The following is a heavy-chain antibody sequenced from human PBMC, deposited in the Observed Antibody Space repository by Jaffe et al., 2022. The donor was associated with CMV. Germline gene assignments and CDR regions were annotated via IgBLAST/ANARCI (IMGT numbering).Heavy chain of an antibody. V-gene: IGHV4-39*01. CDR2: VYYTGNN. J-gene: IGHJ4*02. Sequence: QLQLQESGPGLVKPSETLSLTCTVSGGSIRSSSYYWGWIRQPPGKRLEWIGSVYYTGNNYYNPSLRSRLTITVDSSKNQFSLKLTSVTAADTAVYYCAKGLAYRGTYYVPFDYWGQGALVTVSS. D-gene: IGHD1-26*01. CDR3: AKGLAYRGTYYVPFDY. CDR1: GGSIRSSSYY.